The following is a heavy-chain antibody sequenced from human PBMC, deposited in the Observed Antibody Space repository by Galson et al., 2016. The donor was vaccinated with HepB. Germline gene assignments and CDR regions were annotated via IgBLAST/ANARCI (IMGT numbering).Heavy chain of an antibody. J-gene: IGHJ3*02. Sequence: CAISGDSVSSNNAAWNWIRQSPSRGLEWLGRTYYRSKWYNDYAVSVKSRITINPYTSKNQFSLQLNSVTPEDTAIYYCATARPGVAAVWSAFDIWGQGTMVTVSS. D-gene: IGHD6-13*01. CDR3: ATARPGVAAVWSAFDI. V-gene: IGHV6-1*01. CDR1: GDSVSSNNAA. CDR2: TYYRSKWYN.